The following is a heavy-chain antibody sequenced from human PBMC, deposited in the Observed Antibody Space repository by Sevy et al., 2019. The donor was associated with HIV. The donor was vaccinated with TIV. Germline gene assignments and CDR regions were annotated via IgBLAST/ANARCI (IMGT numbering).Heavy chain of an antibody. CDR2: ISGSGGTT. V-gene: IGHV3-23*01. CDR1: GLTFSSYA. CDR3: AKDIGMATIRYDGFDI. Sequence: WGSLRLSCAASGLTFSSYAMNWVRQAPGKGLEWVSAISGSGGTTYYTDTVKGRFAISRDNSKNTLYLQMSSLRAEDTAVYYCAKDIGMATIRYDGFDIWGQGTMVTVSS. D-gene: IGHD5-12*01. J-gene: IGHJ3*02.